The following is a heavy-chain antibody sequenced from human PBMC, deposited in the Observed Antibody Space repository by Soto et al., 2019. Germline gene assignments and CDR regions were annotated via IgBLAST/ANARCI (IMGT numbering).Heavy chain of an antibody. Sequence: SETLSLTCTVSGGSTSSSSYQWVWIRQPPGKGLEWIGEINHSGSTNYNPSLKSRVTISVDTSKNQFSLKLSSVTAADTAVYYCARCPPREQQLVTNWFDPWGQGTLVTVSS. CDR2: INHSGST. CDR1: GGSTSSSSYQ. V-gene: IGHV4-39*07. D-gene: IGHD6-13*01. J-gene: IGHJ5*02. CDR3: ARCPPREQQLVTNWFDP.